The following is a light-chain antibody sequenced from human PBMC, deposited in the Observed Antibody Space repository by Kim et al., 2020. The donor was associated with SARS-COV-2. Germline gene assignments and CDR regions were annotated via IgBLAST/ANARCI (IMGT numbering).Light chain of an antibody. CDR3: QDWGPGIRV. CDR1: GGRSKKA. J-gene: IGLJ3*02. CDR2: VKSDGSH. Sequence: ASGKRTSTQGGGRSKKAVAWQQQRAETGRGFLMKVKSDGSHDRGDGLPVRFSGSASGAERYLTIASVQSEDEADYYCQDWGPGIRVFGGGTQLTVL. V-gene: IGLV4-69*01.